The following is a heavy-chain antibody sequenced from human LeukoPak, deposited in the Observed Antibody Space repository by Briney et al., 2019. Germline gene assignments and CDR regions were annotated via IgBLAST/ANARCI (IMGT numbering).Heavy chain of an antibody. V-gene: IGHV4-59*08. CDR2: IHYSGAT. CDR1: GGSISYDY. Sequence: SETLSLTCTVSGGSISYDYWSWIRQSPGKRLEWIGYIHYSGATNYSPSLNSRVTISVDTSKNQFSLKLSSVTVADTALYYCATLRGASTAVFDSWGQGTLVTVSS. CDR3: ATLRGASTAVFDS. D-gene: IGHD2-21*02. J-gene: IGHJ4*02.